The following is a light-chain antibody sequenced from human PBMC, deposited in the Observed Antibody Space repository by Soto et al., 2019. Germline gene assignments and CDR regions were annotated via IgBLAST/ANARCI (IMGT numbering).Light chain of an antibody. CDR1: QSISSNY. CDR2: SAS. J-gene: IGKJ1*01. V-gene: IGKV3-20*01. Sequence: EIVLTQSPGTLSLSPGERATLSCRASQSISSNYLAWYQQKPGQAPRLLIYSASSRATGIPDRFSGSGSGTDFTLTISRLEPEDFAVYYCQQYGSSSWTFGLGTKVEIK. CDR3: QQYGSSSWT.